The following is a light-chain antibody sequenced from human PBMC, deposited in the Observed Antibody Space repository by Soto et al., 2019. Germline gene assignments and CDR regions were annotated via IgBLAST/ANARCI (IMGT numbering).Light chain of an antibody. CDR1: QGISSA. CDR3: QQFNSYPIT. J-gene: IGKJ5*01. Sequence: AIQLTQSPSSLSASVGDRVTITCRASQGISSALAWYQKKPGEAPKLLIYDASTLESGVPSRFSGSGSGTDFTITISSLQPEDFATYYCQQFNSYPITFGQGTRLEIK. V-gene: IGKV1-13*02. CDR2: DAS.